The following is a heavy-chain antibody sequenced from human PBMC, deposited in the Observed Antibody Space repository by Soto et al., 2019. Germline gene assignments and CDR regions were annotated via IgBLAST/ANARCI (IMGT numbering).Heavy chain of an antibody. CDR3: AKDPLRRGGGYSYGYFNWCDP. V-gene: IGHV5-10-1*01. D-gene: IGHD5-18*01. Sequence: WVPLRNSCKGAWCSCVGYWSSWMRQMPGKGLEWMGRIDPSDSYTNYSPSFQGHVTISADKSISTAYLQWSSLKASDTALYYCAKDPLRRGGGYSYGYFNWCDPWGQGTLVPV. CDR2: IDPSDSYT. J-gene: IGHJ5*02. CDR1: WCSCVGYW.